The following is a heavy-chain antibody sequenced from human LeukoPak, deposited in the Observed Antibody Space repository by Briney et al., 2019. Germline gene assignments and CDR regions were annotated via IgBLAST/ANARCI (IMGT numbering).Heavy chain of an antibody. CDR3: ATPRGLAAAEGVFDY. J-gene: IGHJ4*02. V-gene: IGHV4-61*05. D-gene: IGHD6-13*01. CDR1: GGSISGSSYY. Sequence: SETLSLTCTVPGGSISGSSYYWGWIRQSPGKGLEWIGYIYYSGSTYYNPSLKSRVTISVDTSKNQFSLKLSSVTAADTAVYYCATPRGLAAAEGVFDYWGQGTLVTVSS. CDR2: IYYSGST.